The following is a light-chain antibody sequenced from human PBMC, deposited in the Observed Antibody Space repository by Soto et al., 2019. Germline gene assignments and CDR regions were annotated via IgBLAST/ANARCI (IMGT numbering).Light chain of an antibody. CDR1: QSVNIY. CDR3: QQRSNWRVT. Sequence: EFVLTQSPGTLSLSPGERATLSCRASQSVNIYLAWYQQKPGQAPRLLIYDASNRATGIPARFSGSGSGTDFTLTISSLEPEDIAVYYCQQRSNWRVTFGGGTKVDI. V-gene: IGKV3-11*01. CDR2: DAS. J-gene: IGKJ4*01.